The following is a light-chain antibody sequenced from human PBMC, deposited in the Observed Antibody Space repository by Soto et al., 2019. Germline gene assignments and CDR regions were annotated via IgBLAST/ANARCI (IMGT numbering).Light chain of an antibody. Sequence: RVMPQSPATLSVSPGERATVSCRASQSVSSNLAWYQQKPGQAPRLLIYGASTRATGIPARFSGSGSGTEFTLTISSLQSEDFAVYYCQQYNNWPRTFGQGTKVDIK. V-gene: IGKV3-15*01. CDR1: QSVSSN. J-gene: IGKJ1*01. CDR2: GAS. CDR3: QQYNNWPRT.